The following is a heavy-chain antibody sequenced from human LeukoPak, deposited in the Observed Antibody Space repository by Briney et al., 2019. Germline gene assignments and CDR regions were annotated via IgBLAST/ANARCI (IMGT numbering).Heavy chain of an antibody. CDR2: ISSSSSYI. CDR3: ARGLAVAGTP. V-gene: IGHV3-21*01. Sequence: GSLRLSCAASGFTFSSYSMNGVRQAPGKGLEWVSSISSSSSYIYYADSVKGRFTISRDNAKNSLYLQMNSLRAEDTAVYYCARGLAVAGTPWGQGTLVTVSS. J-gene: IGHJ5*02. D-gene: IGHD6-19*01. CDR1: GFTFSSYS.